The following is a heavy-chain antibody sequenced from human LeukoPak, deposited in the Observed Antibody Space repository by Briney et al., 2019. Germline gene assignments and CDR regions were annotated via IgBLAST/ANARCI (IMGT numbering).Heavy chain of an antibody. CDR2: ISYHGTIR. CDR3: AKGGCSSTTCYLANP. CDR1: GLTFSSYG. V-gene: IGHV3-30*18. D-gene: IGHD2-2*01. Sequence: PGGSLRLSCAASGLTFSSYGMHWVRQAPGKGLEWVAVISYHGTIRNYADSVKGRFTISRDNSKNTLYLQMNSLTAEDTALYYCAKGGCSSTTCYLANPWGQGTLVTVSS. J-gene: IGHJ5*02.